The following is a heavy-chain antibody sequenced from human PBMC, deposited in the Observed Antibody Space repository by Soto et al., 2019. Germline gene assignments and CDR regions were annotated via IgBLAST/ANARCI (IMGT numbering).Heavy chain of an antibody. CDR1: GFTFSDHG. J-gene: IGHJ3*02. CDR3: AKGWPGYSSGWFAFDI. CDR2: ISYEGSNK. D-gene: IGHD6-13*01. V-gene: IGHV3-30*18. Sequence: QVQLVESGGGVVQPGRSLRLSCAASGFTFSDHGMHWVRQAPGKGLEWVTAISYEGSNKYYADSVKGRFTISRDNSKNTVYLHMNSLRVEDSAVYYCAKGWPGYSSGWFAFDIWGQRTMVTVSS.